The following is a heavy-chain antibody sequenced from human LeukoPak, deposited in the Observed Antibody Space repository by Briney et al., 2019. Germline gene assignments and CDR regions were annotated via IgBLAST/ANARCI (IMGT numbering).Heavy chain of an antibody. V-gene: IGHV4-34*01. CDR1: GESLSGYY. D-gene: IGHD2-21*02. CDR2: INHSGDT. CDR3: ARSPCSGDCYPTYYYYMDV. Sequence: SETQSLTCSVYGESLSGYYWSWIRQPPGKGLEWIGDINHSGDTNYNPSLKSRVTISADTSRNQFSLKLSSVTAADTAVYYCARSPCSGDCYPTYYYYMDVWGKGTTVTVSS. J-gene: IGHJ6*03.